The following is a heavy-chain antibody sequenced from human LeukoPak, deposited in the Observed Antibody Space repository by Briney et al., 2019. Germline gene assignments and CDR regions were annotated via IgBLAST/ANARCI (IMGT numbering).Heavy chain of an antibody. V-gene: IGHV1-46*01. CDR1: GYTFTSYY. CDR2: IIPSGGST. CDR3: ARGEAYYYDSSGYYRALYYFDY. J-gene: IGHJ4*02. D-gene: IGHD3-22*01. Sequence: ASVKVSCKASGYTFTSYYMHWVRQAPGQGLEWMGIIIPSGGSTSYAQKFQGRVTMTRDTSTSTVYMELSSLRSEDTAVYYCARGEAYYYDSSGYYRALYYFDYWGQGTLVTVSS.